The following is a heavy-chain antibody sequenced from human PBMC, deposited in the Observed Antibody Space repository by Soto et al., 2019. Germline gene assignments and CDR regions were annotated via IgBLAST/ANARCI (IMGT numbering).Heavy chain of an antibody. D-gene: IGHD3-16*01. J-gene: IGHJ4*02. Sequence: PGGSLRLSCAASGLTFSSYAMSWVRQAPGKGLEWVSAISGSGGSTYYADSVKGRFTISRDNSKNTLYLQMNSLRAEDTAVYYCAKGPRGAYYFDYWGQGTLVTVSS. CDR3: AKGPRGAYYFDY. CDR1: GLTFSSYA. CDR2: ISGSGGST. V-gene: IGHV3-23*01.